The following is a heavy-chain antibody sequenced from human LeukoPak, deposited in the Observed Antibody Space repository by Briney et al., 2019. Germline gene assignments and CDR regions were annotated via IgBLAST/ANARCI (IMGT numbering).Heavy chain of an antibody. CDR1: GFTFSSYG. V-gene: IGHV3-33*01. CDR3: ARGQRELY. CDR2: IWYDGSNK. Sequence: PGGSLRLSCAASGFTFSSYGMHWVRQAPGKGLEWVAVIWYDGSNKYYADSVKGRFTISRDNAKNSLYLQMNSLRVEDTAVYYCARGQRELYWGQGSLVTVSS. D-gene: IGHD1-7*01. J-gene: IGHJ4*02.